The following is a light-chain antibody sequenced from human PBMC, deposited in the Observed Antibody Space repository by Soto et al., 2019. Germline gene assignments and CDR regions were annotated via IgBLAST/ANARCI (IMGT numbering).Light chain of an antibody. V-gene: IGKV1-5*03. J-gene: IGKJ1*01. Sequence: DIQMTQSPSTLSASVGDRINITCRASQSISSWLAWYQQKPGKAPKLLIYKASSLESGVPSRFSGSGSGTEFTLTISSLQPDDFATYYCQQYNSYSWTCGQGTKVDIK. CDR3: QQYNSYSWT. CDR2: KAS. CDR1: QSISSW.